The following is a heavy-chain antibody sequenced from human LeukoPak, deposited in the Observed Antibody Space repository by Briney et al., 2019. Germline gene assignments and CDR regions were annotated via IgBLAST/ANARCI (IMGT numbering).Heavy chain of an antibody. CDR2: INPNSGGT. D-gene: IGHD1-1*01. Sequence: ASVKVSCKASGYTFTGYYMHWVRQAPGQGLEWMGWINPNSGGTNYAQKVQGRVTMTRDTSISTAYMELSRLRSDDTAVYYCAPSGGTTYDFYMWYFDYWGQGTLVTVSS. CDR1: GYTFTGYY. V-gene: IGHV1-2*02. J-gene: IGHJ4*02. CDR3: APSGGTTYDFYMWYFDY.